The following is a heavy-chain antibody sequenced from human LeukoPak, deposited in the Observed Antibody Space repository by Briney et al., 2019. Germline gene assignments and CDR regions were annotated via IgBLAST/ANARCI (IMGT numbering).Heavy chain of an antibody. Sequence: ASVKVSCKASGYIFTSYYIHWVRQAPGQGLEWMGIINPSGGNTNYAQKFQGRVTMTRDTSTSTVYMELSSLRSGDTAVYYCAREGLLGATFYWGQGTLVTVSS. CDR3: AREGLLGATFY. J-gene: IGHJ4*02. D-gene: IGHD1-26*01. V-gene: IGHV1-46*01. CDR1: GYIFTSYY. CDR2: INPSGGNT.